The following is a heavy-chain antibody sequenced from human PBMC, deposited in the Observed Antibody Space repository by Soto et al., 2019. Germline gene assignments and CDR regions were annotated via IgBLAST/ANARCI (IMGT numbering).Heavy chain of an antibody. Sequence: QVQLVQSGAEVKKPGASVKVSCKASGYTFASNLTTWRRQAPGQGLGGRGGFSAYNGNTNNAQKLPGRVNMTTDTSTSTAYMELRSLRSDDTAVYYCARDPPPPDYWGQGTLVTVSS. V-gene: IGHV1-18*01. CDR2: FSAYNGNT. CDR3: ARDPPPPDY. CDR1: GYTFASNL. J-gene: IGHJ4*02.